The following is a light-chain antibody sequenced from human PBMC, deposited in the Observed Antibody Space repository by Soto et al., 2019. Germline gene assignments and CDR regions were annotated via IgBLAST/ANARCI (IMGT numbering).Light chain of an antibody. Sequence: QSVLTQPASVSGSPGQSITISCTGTSSDVGSYNLVSWYQQHPGKAPKLMIYEGSKRPSGVSNRFSGSKSGNTASLTIFGLQAEDEDDYYCCSYAGSSTLVVFGGGTKLTVL. CDR1: SSDVGSYNL. CDR2: EGS. CDR3: CSYAGSSTLVV. V-gene: IGLV2-23*01. J-gene: IGLJ2*01.